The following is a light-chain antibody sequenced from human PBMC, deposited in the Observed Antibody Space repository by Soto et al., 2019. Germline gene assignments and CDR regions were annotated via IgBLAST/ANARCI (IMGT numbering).Light chain of an antibody. CDR2: GAS. V-gene: IGKV3-20*01. CDR1: QSVSSSY. CDR3: QQHGSSRT. Sequence: EIVLTQSPGTLSLSPGERATLSCRASQSVSSSYLAWYQQKPGQAPRLLIYGASSRATGIPDRFSGSGSGTDFTLTISRLEPEDFAVYYCQQHGSSRTVGQGTKVEIK. J-gene: IGKJ1*01.